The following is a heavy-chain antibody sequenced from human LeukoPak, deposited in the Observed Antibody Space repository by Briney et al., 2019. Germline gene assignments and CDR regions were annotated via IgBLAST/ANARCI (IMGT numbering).Heavy chain of an antibody. CDR2: INHSGST. V-gene: IGHV4-34*01. J-gene: IGHJ4*02. CDR1: GGSFSGYY. CDR3: ASFLTQQLVHGSLNKYFDY. Sequence: SETLSLTCAVYGGSFSGYYWSWIRQPPGKGLEWLGEINHSGSTNYNPSLKSRVTISVDTSKNQFSLKLSSVTAADTAVYYCASFLTQQLVHGSLNKYFDYWGQGTLVTVSS. D-gene: IGHD6-13*01.